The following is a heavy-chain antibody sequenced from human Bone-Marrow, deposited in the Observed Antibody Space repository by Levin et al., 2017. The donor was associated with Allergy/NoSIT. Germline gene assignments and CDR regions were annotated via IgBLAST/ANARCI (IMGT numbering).Heavy chain of an antibody. CDR2: ISYDGSNK. D-gene: IGHD6-19*01. Sequence: PGGSLRLSCAASGFTFISYAMHWVRQAPGKGLEWLAVISYDGSNKFYAESVKGRFTISRDNSKNTLSLQMSSLRLEDTAIYYCVRDRTRGIAVTGTFFDSWGQGSHVIVSS. J-gene: IGHJ4*02. V-gene: IGHV3-30*04. CDR1: GFTFISYA. CDR3: VRDRTRGIAVTGTFFDS.